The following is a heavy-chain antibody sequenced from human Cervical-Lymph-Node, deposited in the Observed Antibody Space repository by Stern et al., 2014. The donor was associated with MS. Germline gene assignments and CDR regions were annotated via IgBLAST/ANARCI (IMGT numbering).Heavy chain of an antibody. D-gene: IGHD1-26*01. V-gene: IGHV4-59*08. J-gene: IGHJ4*02. CDR2: IYYSGYT. CDR3: ARQKWDRDTYFEY. CDR1: GESIAGYY. Sequence: QVQLVESGPGLEKPPATLSLTCTVSGESIAGYYWNWIRQPPGKGLEWIGYIYYSGYTTYNPPLKSRVTISLDTTKSHFSLKVTSLTAADTAIYYCARQKWDRDTYFEYWGQGALVTVSS.